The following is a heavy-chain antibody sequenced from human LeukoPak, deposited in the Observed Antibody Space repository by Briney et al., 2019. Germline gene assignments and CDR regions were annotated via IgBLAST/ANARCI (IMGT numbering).Heavy chain of an antibody. J-gene: IGHJ4*02. CDR1: GFTFSRYW. V-gene: IGHV3-21*01. Sequence: GGSLRLSCAASGFTFSRYWMSWVRQAPGKGLEWVSSISSSSSYIYYADSVKGRFTISRDNAKNSLYLQMNSLRAEDTAVYYCARDQGSYDYVWGSYRVAENDYWGQGTLVTVSS. CDR3: ARDQGSYDYVWGSYRVAENDY. CDR2: ISSSSSYI. D-gene: IGHD3-16*02.